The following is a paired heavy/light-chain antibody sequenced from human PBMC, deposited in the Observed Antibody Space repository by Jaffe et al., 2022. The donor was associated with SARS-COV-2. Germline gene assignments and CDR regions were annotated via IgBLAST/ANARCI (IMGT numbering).Light chain of an antibody. CDR1: KLGDKY. Sequence: SYELTQPPSVSVSPGQTASITCSGDKLGDKYVCWYQQKPGQSPVLVIYQNNKRPSGIPERFSGSNSGNTATLTISGTQAMDEADYYCQAWDSSVAFGGGTKLTVL. J-gene: IGLJ2*01. V-gene: IGLV3-1*01. CDR3: QAWDSSVA. CDR2: QNN.
Heavy chain of an antibody. Sequence: EVQLVESGGGLVQPGGSLRLSCSASRFRFSSYWMTWVRQAPGKGLEWVANIKQDGREKYYVDSVKGRFTISRDNTKNSLYLQMNSLRGEDTAVYYCASWNGDYVAFDIWGQGTLVTVSS. CDR2: IKQDGREK. V-gene: IGHV3-7*01. CDR1: RFRFSSYW. CDR3: ASWNGDYVAFDI. J-gene: IGHJ3*02. D-gene: IGHD4-17*01.